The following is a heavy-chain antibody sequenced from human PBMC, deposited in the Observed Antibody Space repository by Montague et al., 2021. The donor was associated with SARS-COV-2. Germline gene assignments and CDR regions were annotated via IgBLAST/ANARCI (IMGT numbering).Heavy chain of an antibody. CDR1: GGSISSGGYY. CDR2: IYHTGST. D-gene: IGHD3-22*01. J-gene: IGHJ3*02. Sequence: TLSLTCTVSGGSISSGGYYWSWIRQHPGKGLEWIGYIYHTGSTHYNPSLKSRVTISKETSKNHFSLNLSSVTAADSAVYYCARDLGYYDSSGYPYDAFDIWGQGTKVTVSS. CDR3: ARDLGYYDSSGYPYDAFDI. V-gene: IGHV4-31*03.